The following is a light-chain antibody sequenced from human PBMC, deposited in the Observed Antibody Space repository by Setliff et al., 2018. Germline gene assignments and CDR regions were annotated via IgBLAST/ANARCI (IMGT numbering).Light chain of an antibody. V-gene: IGLV2-11*01. CDR1: SSDVGGYNY. J-gene: IGLJ1*01. CDR3: SSYAGSLYV. Sequence: QSALTPPRSVSGSPGQSVTISCTGTSSDVGGYNYVSWYQQHPGKAPKLMIYGVSKRPSGVPDRFSGSKSGNTASPTVSGLQAEDEADYYCSSYAGSLYVFGTGTKVTVL. CDR2: GVS.